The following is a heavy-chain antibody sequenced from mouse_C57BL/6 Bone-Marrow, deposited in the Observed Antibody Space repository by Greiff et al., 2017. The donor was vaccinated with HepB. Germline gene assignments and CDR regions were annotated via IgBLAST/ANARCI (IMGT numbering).Heavy chain of an antibody. J-gene: IGHJ2*01. CDR3: ARHEDRGDSSGYLYYFDY. V-gene: IGHV1-62-2*01. Sequence: QVQLQQSGAELVKPGASVKLSCKASGYTFTEYTIHWVKQRSGQGLEWIGWFYPGSGSIKYNEKFKDKATLTADKSSSTVYMELSRLTSEDSAVYFCARHEDRGDSSGYLYYFDYWGQGTTLTVSS. CDR2: FYPGSGSI. D-gene: IGHD3-2*02. CDR1: GYTFTEYT.